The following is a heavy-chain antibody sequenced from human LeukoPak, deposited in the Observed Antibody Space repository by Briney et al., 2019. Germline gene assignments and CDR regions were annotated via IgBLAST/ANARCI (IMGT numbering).Heavy chain of an antibody. Sequence: PSETLSLTCTVSGGSISSYYWSWIRQPPGKGLEWIGYIYYSGSTNYNPSLKSRVTISVDTSKNQFSLKLSSVTAADTAVYYCARQRFLDLYYYYYGMDVWGQGTTVTVSS. CDR3: ARQRFLDLYYYYYGMDV. CDR1: GGSISSYY. V-gene: IGHV4-59*08. D-gene: IGHD3-3*01. CDR2: IYYSGST. J-gene: IGHJ6*02.